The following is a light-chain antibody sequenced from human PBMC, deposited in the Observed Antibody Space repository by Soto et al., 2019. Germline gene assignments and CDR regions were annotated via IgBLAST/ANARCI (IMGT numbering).Light chain of an antibody. CDR3: SSYTSSSNV. CDR2: EVS. V-gene: IGLV2-14*01. J-gene: IGLJ1*01. Sequence: QSALTQPASVSGSRGQSITISCTGTSSDVGGYNYVSWYQQHPGKAPKLMIYEVSNRPSGVSNRFSGSKSGNTASLTISGLQAEDEADYYCSSYTSSSNVFGTGTNFTVL. CDR1: SSDVGGYNY.